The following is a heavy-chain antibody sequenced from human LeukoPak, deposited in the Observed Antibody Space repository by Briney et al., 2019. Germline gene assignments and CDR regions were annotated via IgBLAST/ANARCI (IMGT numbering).Heavy chain of an antibody. V-gene: IGHV1-69*01. D-gene: IGHD4-23*01. J-gene: IGHJ6*02. CDR3: AGSGNSGYYYYGMDV. CDR2: IIPIFSTA. Sequence: GSSVKVSCKASGGTFSSYAISWVRQAPGQGLEWMGGIIPIFSTANYAQKFQGRVTITADESTSTAYMELSSLRSEDTAVYYCAGSGNSGYYYYGMDVWGQGTTVTVSS. CDR1: GGTFSSYA.